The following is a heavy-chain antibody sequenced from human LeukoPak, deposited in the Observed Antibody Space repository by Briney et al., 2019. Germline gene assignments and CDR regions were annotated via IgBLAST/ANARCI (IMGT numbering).Heavy chain of an antibody. J-gene: IGHJ4*02. Sequence: GGSLRLSCAASGFTFSSYGMNWVRQAPGKGLEWVSYISSSSTIYYADSVKGRFTISRDNAKNSLYLQMNSLRVEDTAVYYCARGGNSLDYWGQGTLVTVSS. CDR3: ARGGNSLDY. D-gene: IGHD3-10*01. V-gene: IGHV3-48*01. CDR2: ISSSSTI. CDR1: GFTFSSYG.